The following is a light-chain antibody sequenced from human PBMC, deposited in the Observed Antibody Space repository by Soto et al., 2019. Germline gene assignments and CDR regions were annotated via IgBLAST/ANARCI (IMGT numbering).Light chain of an antibody. V-gene: IGLV2-8*01. CDR1: SSDIGAYNY. J-gene: IGLJ3*02. Sequence: QSVLTQPPSASGSPGQSVTISCTGTSSDIGAYNYVSWYQQYPGKAPKLILYEVTKRPSGVPDRFSGSKSGNTASLTVSGLQAEDEAHYYCTSHAGSINLVFGGGTKLTVL. CDR2: EVT. CDR3: TSHAGSINLV.